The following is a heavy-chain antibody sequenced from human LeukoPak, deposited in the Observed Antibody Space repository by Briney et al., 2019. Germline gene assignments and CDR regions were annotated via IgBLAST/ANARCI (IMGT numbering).Heavy chain of an antibody. Sequence: KPSKTLSLTCTVPGGSISSYYWSWVRQPPGKGLGWIGYIYYSGSTNYNPSLKSRVTISVDTSKNQFSLKLSSVTAADTAVYYCARVVQIWSGYGYYYYMDVWGKGTTVTVSS. D-gene: IGHD3-3*01. J-gene: IGHJ6*03. CDR1: GGSISSYY. V-gene: IGHV4-59*01. CDR3: ARVVQIWSGYGYYYYMDV. CDR2: IYYSGST.